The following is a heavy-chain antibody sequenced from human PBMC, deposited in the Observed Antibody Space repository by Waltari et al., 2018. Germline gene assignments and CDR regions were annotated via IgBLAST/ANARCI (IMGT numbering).Heavy chain of an antibody. Sequence: QVQLVESGGGVVQPGGSLRLSCAASRFTFSSYGMHWVRQAPGKGLEWVAFIRYDGSNKYSADSVKGRFTISRDNSKNTLYLQMNSLRAEDTAVYYCAKDNRPNCSGGVCYMDYWGQGTLVTVSS. J-gene: IGHJ4*02. CDR3: AKDNRPNCSGGVCYMDY. CDR2: IRYDGSNK. CDR1: RFTFSSYG. V-gene: IGHV3-30*02. D-gene: IGHD2-8*02.